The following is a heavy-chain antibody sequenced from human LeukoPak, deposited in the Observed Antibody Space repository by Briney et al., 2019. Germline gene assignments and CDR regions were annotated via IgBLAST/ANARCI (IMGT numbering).Heavy chain of an antibody. CDR3: ARVPDYYDSSGYSDY. Sequence: GGSLRLSCAASGFTFSSYSMNWVRQAPGKGLEWVSYITSSSDYIYYADSVKGRFTISRDNAKNSLYLQMNSLRAEDTAVYYCARVPDYYDSSGYSDYWGQGTLVTVSS. CDR2: ITSSSDYI. J-gene: IGHJ4*02. CDR1: GFTFSSYS. V-gene: IGHV3-21*01. D-gene: IGHD3-22*01.